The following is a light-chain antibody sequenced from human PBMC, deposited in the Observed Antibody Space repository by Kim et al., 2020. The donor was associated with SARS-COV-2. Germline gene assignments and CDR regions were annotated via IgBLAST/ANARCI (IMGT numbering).Light chain of an antibody. J-gene: IGKJ2*01. V-gene: IGKV1-5*01. Sequence: SASVRERVTMTWRASQSITRWLAWYQQKTGKAPKLLIYDASSVKRGVPSRFSGSGSGTEYTLTNSSLQPDDCATYYCNQYNSYSHTLGQGTKLEI. CDR1: QSITRW. CDR2: DAS. CDR3: NQYNSYSHT.